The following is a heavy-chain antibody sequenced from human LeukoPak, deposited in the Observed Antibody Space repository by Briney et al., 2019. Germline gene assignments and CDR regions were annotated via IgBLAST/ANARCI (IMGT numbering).Heavy chain of an antibody. CDR3: ARALYSSWGEYYFDY. V-gene: IGHV4-59*01. CDR1: GGSISSYY. J-gene: IGHJ4*02. D-gene: IGHD6-19*01. Sequence: SETLSLTCTVSGGSISSYYWSWIRQPPGKGLGWIGYIYYSGSTNYNPSLNSRVTISVDTSKNQFSLKLSSVTAADTAVYYCARALYSSWGEYYFDYWGQGTLVTVSS. CDR2: IYYSGST.